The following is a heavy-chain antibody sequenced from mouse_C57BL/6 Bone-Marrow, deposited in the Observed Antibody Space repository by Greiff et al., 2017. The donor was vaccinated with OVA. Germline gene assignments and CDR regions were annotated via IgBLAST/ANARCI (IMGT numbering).Heavy chain of an antibody. J-gene: IGHJ2*01. CDR3: ARGRLRRAFDY. Sequence: QVQLKESGPELVKPGASVKISCKASGYAFSSSWMNWVKQRPGKGLEWIGRIYPGDGDTNYNGKFKGKATLTAEKSSSTAYMQLSSLTSEDSAVYFCARGRLRRAFDYWGQGTTLTVSS. CDR2: IYPGDGDT. D-gene: IGHD2-4*01. CDR1: GYAFSSSW. V-gene: IGHV1-82*01.